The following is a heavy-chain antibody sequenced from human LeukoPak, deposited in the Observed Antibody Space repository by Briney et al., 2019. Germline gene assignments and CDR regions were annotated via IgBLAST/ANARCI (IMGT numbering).Heavy chain of an antibody. Sequence: SETLSLTCAVYDGSFSGYYWSWIRQPPGKGLEWIGEINHSGSASYNPSLKSRVTISVDTSKNQFSLKLSSVTAADTAAYYCARGDCSGSSCPWDYWGQGTLVIVSS. J-gene: IGHJ4*02. CDR3: ARGDCSGSSCPWDY. D-gene: IGHD2-15*01. CDR1: DGSFSGYY. V-gene: IGHV4-34*01. CDR2: INHSGSA.